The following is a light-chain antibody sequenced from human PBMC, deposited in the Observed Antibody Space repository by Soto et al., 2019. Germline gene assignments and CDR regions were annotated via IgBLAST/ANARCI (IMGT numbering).Light chain of an antibody. V-gene: IGKV1-5*03. CDR3: QHYVRFSSWT. Sequence: DIQMTQSPSTLSASVGDRVTITCRASQSISSWLAWYQQKPGKTPKLLIYRASTSESGVPSRFSGSGSGTEFTLTISSLQPDDFATYYCQHYVRFSSWTFGQGTKVEVK. J-gene: IGKJ1*01. CDR1: QSISSW. CDR2: RAS.